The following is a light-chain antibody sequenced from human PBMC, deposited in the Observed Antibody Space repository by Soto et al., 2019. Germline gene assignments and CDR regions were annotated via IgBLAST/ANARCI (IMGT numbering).Light chain of an antibody. V-gene: IGKV3-11*01. J-gene: IGKJ5*01. CDR1: QTVRNNY. CDR2: DAP. Sequence: EIVLTQSPGTLSLSPGERATLSCRASQTVRNNYLAWYQQKPGQAPRLLIYDAPNRATGIPARFSGSGSGTDFTLTISSLEPEDFAVYYCQQRSNWPPPTFGQGTRLEIK. CDR3: QQRSNWPPPT.